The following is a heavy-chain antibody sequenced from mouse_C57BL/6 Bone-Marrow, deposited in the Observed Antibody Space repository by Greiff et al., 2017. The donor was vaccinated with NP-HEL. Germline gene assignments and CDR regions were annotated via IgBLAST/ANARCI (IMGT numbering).Heavy chain of an antibody. J-gene: IGHJ1*03. D-gene: IGHD2-3*01. V-gene: IGHV1-19*01. CDR2: INPYNGGT. CDR3: ARWDGWYFDV. Sequence: EVQLQQSGPVLVKPGASVKMSCKASGYTFTDYYMNWVKQSHGKSLEWIGVINPYNGGTSYNQKFKGKATLTVDKSSSTAYMELNSLTSEDSAVYYCARWDGWYFDVWGTGTTVTVSS. CDR1: GYTFTDYY.